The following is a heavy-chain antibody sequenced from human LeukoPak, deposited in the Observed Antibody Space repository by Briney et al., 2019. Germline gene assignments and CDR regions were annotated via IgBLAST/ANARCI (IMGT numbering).Heavy chain of an antibody. V-gene: IGHV4-39*07. CDR3: ARGFWSRYYDY. CDR1: GGSISSYY. CDR2: FHYSGST. J-gene: IGHJ4*02. D-gene: IGHD2-8*02. Sequence: TSETLSLTCTVSGGSISSYYWGWIRQSPGKGLEWIGSFHYSGSTSYNPSLKSRVTISVDSSKNQFSLRLSSVTAADTAVYYCARGFWSRYYDYWGQGTLVTVSS.